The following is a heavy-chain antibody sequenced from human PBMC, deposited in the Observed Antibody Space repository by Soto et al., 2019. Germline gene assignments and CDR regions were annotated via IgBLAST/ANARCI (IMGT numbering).Heavy chain of an antibody. CDR3: ARRANYYDSNLHYVDY. CDR1: GASISSSNL. V-gene: IGHV4-4*02. CDR2: IFHSGIT. J-gene: IGHJ4*02. D-gene: IGHD3-22*01. Sequence: PSETLSLTCAVSGASISSSNLWTCVRQPPGKGLEWIGEIFHSGITNYNPPLKSRVTISVDKSKNQFSLKLNSVTAADTAVYYCARRANYYDSNLHYVDYWGQGTLVTVYS.